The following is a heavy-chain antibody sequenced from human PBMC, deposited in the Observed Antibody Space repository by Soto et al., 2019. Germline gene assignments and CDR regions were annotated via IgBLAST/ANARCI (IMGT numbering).Heavy chain of an antibody. D-gene: IGHD2-15*01. J-gene: IGHJ4*02. CDR3: ARWTGCSGGSRPSYFDS. Sequence: SQTLPLTCTVSGVSIISYYWSWIRQPPGKGLEWIGYIYYSGSTNYNPSLKSRVTISVDTSKNQFSLKLSSVTAADTAVYYCARWTGCSGGSRPSYFDSRGQETFVTVSS. V-gene: IGHV4-59*01. CDR2: IYYSGST. CDR1: GVSIISYY.